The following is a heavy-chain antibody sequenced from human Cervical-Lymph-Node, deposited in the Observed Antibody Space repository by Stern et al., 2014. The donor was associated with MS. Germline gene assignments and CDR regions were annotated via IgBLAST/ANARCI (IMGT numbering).Heavy chain of an antibody. CDR2: ICPGGST. V-gene: IGHV4-4*02. CDR3: ARAPLGDCTGATCYGFHYYGMDV. D-gene: IGHD2-2*01. Sequence: HVQLQESGPGLVKPSGTLSLTCVVSGDSINSVKCWNWVRQPPGKGLEWIGQICPGGSTSYNPSLNGRVTISVDRSKNQFSLKLTSVAAADTAVYYCARAPLGDCTGATCYGFHYYGMDVWGQGTTVTVSS. J-gene: IGHJ6*02. CDR1: GDSINSVKC.